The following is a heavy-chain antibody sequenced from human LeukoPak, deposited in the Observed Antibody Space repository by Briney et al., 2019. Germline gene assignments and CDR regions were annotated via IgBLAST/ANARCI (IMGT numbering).Heavy chain of an antibody. CDR1: GLTFSSYW. V-gene: IGHV3-7*01. J-gene: IGHJ4*02. CDR2: IKQDGSEK. Sequence: GGSLRLSCTASGLTFSSYWKTWVRQAPGKGLEWVANIKQDGSEKYYVDSVKGRFTISRDNAKNSLYLQMNSLRDEDTAVYYCARDKGYDVGSDYYWSGLDYWGQGTLVTVSS. CDR3: ARDKGYDVGSDYYWSGLDY. D-gene: IGHD3-22*01.